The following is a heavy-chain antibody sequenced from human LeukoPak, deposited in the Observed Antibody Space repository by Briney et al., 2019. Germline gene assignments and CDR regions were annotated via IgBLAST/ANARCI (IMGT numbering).Heavy chain of an antibody. CDR2: INPNSGGT. CDR3: ARDSGDFWSGYQKPFDY. CDR1: GYTFTGYY. Sequence: GASVKVSCKASGYTFTGYYMHWVRQAPGQGLEWMGWINPNSGGTNYAQKFQGRVTMTRDTSISTAYMELSRLRSDDTAVYYCARDSGDFWSGYQKPFDYWGQGTLVTVSS. J-gene: IGHJ4*02. V-gene: IGHV1-2*02. D-gene: IGHD3-3*01.